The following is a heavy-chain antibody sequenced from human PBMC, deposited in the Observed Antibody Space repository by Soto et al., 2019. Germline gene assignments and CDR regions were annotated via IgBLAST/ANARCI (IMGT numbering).Heavy chain of an antibody. Sequence: EVQLVESGGGLVQPGGSLRLSCAASGFTFTAYSMNWVRQAPGTGLEWVSYISSGSGSIYYADSVKGRFTISRDDAKNSLYLQMNSLRDEDTAVYYCARDFWDYWGQGTVVTVSS. CDR1: GFTFTAYS. V-gene: IGHV3-48*02. CDR2: ISSGSGSI. D-gene: IGHD3-3*01. J-gene: IGHJ4*02. CDR3: ARDFWDY.